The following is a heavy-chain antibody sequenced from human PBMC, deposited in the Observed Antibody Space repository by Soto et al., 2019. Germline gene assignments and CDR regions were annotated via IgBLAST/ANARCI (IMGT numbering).Heavy chain of an antibody. CDR3: AKDRWTTGSNSSGLDY. Sequence: EVQLLEYGGDLVQPGGSLRLSCAASGFTFRTYAMSWVRQAPGKGLEWVSSIGGSDGSTYYADSVRGRFTISRDNSKNMLYLQMSSLRAEDTALYYCAKDRWTTGSNSSGLDYWGQGTLVTVSS. D-gene: IGHD1-26*01. CDR2: IGGSDGST. J-gene: IGHJ4*02. V-gene: IGHV3-23*01. CDR1: GFTFRTYA.